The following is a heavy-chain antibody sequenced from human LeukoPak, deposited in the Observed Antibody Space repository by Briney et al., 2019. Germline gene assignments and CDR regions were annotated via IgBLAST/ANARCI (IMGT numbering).Heavy chain of an antibody. CDR2: IYYSGDT. J-gene: IGHJ6*03. D-gene: IGHD2-15*01. CDR3: ATASNSTHYYYYFHMDV. Sequence: SETLSLTCTVSGGSINSTRYYWGWIRQPPGKGLEWIGSIYYSGDTHYNPSLRSRVTISVDTSKNQFSLRMHSMTAADTSFYYCATASNSTHYYYYFHMDVWGPGTTVTVSS. V-gene: IGHV4-39*01. CDR1: GGSINSTRYY.